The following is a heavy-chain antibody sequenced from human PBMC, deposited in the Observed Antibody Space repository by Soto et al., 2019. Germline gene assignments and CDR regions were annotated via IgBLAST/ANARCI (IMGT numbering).Heavy chain of an antibody. J-gene: IGHJ4*02. D-gene: IGHD4-17*01. CDR3: ARSMTTVVTLDY. Sequence: SETLSLTCTVSGGSISSYYWSWIRQPPGKGLEWIGYIYYSGSTNYNPSLKSRVTISVDTSKNQFSLKLSSVTAADTAVYYCARSMTTVVTLDYWGQGTLDTVSS. V-gene: IGHV4-59*08. CDR1: GGSISSYY. CDR2: IYYSGST.